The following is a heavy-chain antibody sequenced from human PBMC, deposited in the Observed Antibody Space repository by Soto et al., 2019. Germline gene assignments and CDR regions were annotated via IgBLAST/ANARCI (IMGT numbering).Heavy chain of an antibody. J-gene: IGHJ4*02. D-gene: IGHD3-3*01. CDR2: ISGSGGST. CDR3: AKDRAYYDFWSGYYIGY. Sequence: EVQLLESGGGLVQPGGSLRLSCAAYGFTFSSYAMSWVRQAPGKGLEWVSAISGSGGSTYYADSVKGRFTISRDNSKNTLYLQMNSLRAEDTAVYYCAKDRAYYDFWSGYYIGYWGQGTLVTVSS. CDR1: GFTFSSYA. V-gene: IGHV3-23*01.